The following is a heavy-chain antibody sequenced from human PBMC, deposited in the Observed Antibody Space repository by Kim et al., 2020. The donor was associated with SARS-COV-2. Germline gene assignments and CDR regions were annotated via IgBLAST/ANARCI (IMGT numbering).Heavy chain of an antibody. CDR1: GSSMNENY. Sequence: SETLSLTCSVSGSSMNENYWSWIRQSPGKGLEWIGHMHYSGNTNYNPSLKSRVTMSLDTSRNQFSLKLRSVTAADTAVYYCARMYDYGPYGGQGALVTVS. V-gene: IGHV4-59*13. J-gene: IGHJ1*01. D-gene: IGHD3-10*01. CDR3: ARMYDYGPY. CDR2: MHYSGNT.